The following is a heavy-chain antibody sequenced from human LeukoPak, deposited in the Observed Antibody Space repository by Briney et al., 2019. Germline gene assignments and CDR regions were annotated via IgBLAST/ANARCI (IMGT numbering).Heavy chain of an antibody. CDR3: ATMTTVIMGGYYYGMDV. J-gene: IGHJ6*02. V-gene: IGHV3-53*01. CDR1: GFTVSSNY. Sequence: PGGSLRLSCAASGFTVSSNYMSRVRQAPGKGLEWVSIIYSSGNTYYADSVKGRFTISRDNSKNTLYLQMNSLRAEDTAVYYCATMTTVIMGGYYYGMDVWGQGTTVTVSS. D-gene: IGHD4-17*01. CDR2: IYSSGNT.